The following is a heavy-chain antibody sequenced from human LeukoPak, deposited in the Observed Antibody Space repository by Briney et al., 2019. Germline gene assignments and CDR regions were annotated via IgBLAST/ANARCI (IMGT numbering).Heavy chain of an antibody. Sequence: GRSLRLSCAASGFIFNAYSMNWVRQAPGKGLEWVSSISNTNSDIYYAESVKGRFTISRDSAKNSLYLQMNSLRDEDTAVYYCARGGARFLEWLLLVYWGQGTLVTVSS. J-gene: IGHJ4*02. V-gene: IGHV3-21*01. D-gene: IGHD3-3*01. CDR2: ISNTNSDI. CDR1: GFIFNAYS. CDR3: ARGGARFLEWLLLVY.